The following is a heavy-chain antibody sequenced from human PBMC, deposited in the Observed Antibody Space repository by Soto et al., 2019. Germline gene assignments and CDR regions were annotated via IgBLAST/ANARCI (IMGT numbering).Heavy chain of an antibody. CDR1: GYSFTSYW. D-gene: IGHD3-22*01. CDR3: ARTYYYDSSGYLDY. CDR2: IYPGDSDT. J-gene: IGHJ4*02. V-gene: IGHV5-51*01. Sequence: HGESLKISCQGSGYSFTSYWIGWVRQMPGKGLEWMGIIYPGDSDTRYSPSFQGQVTISADKSISTAYLQWSSLKASDTAMYYCARTYYYDSSGYLDYWGQGTLVTVSS.